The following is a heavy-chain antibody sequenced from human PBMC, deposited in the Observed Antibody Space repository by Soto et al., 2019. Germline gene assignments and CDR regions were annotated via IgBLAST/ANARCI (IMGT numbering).Heavy chain of an antibody. V-gene: IGHV1-18*01. CDR2: ISAYNGNT. CDR1: GYTFTSYG. J-gene: IGHJ4*02. Sequence: ASVKVSCKASGYTFTSYGISWVRQAPGQGLEWMGWISAYNGNTNYAQKLQGRVTMTTDTSTSTAYMELRSLRSDDTAVYYCARDGDTVIQLGLFDYWGQGTLVTVSS. CDR3: ARDGDTVIQLGLFDY. D-gene: IGHD5-18*01.